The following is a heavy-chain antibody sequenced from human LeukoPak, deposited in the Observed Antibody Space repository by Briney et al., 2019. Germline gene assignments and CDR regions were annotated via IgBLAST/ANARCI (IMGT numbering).Heavy chain of an antibody. CDR3: ARGRLRYSSSWYEGRDAFDI. CDR2: ISAYNGNT. V-gene: IGHV1-18*01. CDR1: GYTFTSYG. J-gene: IGHJ3*02. Sequence: KPGASVKVSCKASGYTFTSYGISWVRRAPGQGLEWMGWISAYNGNTNYAQKLQGRVTMTTDTSTSTAYMELRSLRSDDTAVYYCARGRLRYSSSWYEGRDAFDIWGQGTMVTVSS. D-gene: IGHD6-13*01.